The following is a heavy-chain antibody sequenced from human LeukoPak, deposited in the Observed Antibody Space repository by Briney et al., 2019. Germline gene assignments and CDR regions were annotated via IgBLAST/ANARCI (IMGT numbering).Heavy chain of an antibody. CDR1: GGTFSSYA. D-gene: IGHD3-22*01. J-gene: IGHJ6*02. CDR3: ARDSKGWLLGGYCYGMDV. CDR2: IIPIFGTA. Sequence: GASVKVSCKASGGTFSSYAISWVRQAPGQGLEWMGGIIPIFGTANYAQKFQGRVTITADESTSTAYMELSSLRSEDTAVYYCARDSKGWLLGGYCYGMDVWGQGTTVTVSS. V-gene: IGHV1-69*13.